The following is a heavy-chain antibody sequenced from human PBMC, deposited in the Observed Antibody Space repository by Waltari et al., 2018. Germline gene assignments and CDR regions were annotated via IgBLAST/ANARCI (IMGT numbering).Heavy chain of an antibody. D-gene: IGHD3-16*01. CDR2: ITCNSGKV. CDR1: GFTYDDFA. V-gene: IGHV3-9*01. Sequence: EVQLVESGGALVQPGRSLRLSCATSGFTYDDFAMHWVRQVPGKGLVVGAGITCNSGKVDYAGSVKGRFTISRDNAKNLLFLQMNSLRPEDTALYYCTKDLTHTNYEGFANWGLGTLVTVSS. CDR3: TKDLTHTNYEGFAN. J-gene: IGHJ4*02.